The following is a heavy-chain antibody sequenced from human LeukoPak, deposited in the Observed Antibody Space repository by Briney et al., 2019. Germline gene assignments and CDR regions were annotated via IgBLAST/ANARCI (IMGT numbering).Heavy chain of an antibody. Sequence: ASVKVSCKASGYTFTSYAMHWVRQAPGQRLEWMGWINAGNGNTKYSQKYQGRVTITRDTSASTAYMELSRLRSDDTAVYYCARDHRSAQLWFEDWGQGTLVTVSS. CDR3: ARDHRSAQLWFED. V-gene: IGHV1-3*01. CDR1: GYTFTSYA. CDR2: INAGNGNT. J-gene: IGHJ4*02. D-gene: IGHD5-18*01.